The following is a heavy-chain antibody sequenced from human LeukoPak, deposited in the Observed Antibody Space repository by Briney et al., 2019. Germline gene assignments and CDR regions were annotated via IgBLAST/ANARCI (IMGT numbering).Heavy chain of an antibody. J-gene: IGHJ6*03. V-gene: IGHV3-23*01. CDR2: ISGSGGST. Sequence: TGESLRLSCAASGFTFSSYAMSRVRQAPGKGLEWVSAISGSGGSTYYADSVKGRFTISRDNSKNTLYLQMNSLRAEDTAVYYCAKGGTYYYDSSGYYPRGYYMDVWGKGTTVTVSS. CDR1: GFTFSSYA. CDR3: AKGGTYYYDSSGYYPRGYYMDV. D-gene: IGHD3-22*01.